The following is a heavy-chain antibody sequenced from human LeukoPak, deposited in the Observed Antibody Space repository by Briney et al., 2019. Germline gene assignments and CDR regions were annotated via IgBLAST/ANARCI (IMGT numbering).Heavy chain of an antibody. J-gene: IGHJ6*02. CDR3: ARGGYCSSTSCYPGLDV. D-gene: IGHD2-2*01. V-gene: IGHV3-33*01. CDR1: GFTLSTFC. Sequence: AGGSLRLSCAASGFTLSTFCMHWVRPAPGKGLGWVALIWYDGSSKYYPDSVKGRFTISRDNSKNTLYLQMNSLRAEDTAVYYCARGGYCSSTSCYPGLDVWGQGTTVTVFS. CDR2: IWYDGSSK.